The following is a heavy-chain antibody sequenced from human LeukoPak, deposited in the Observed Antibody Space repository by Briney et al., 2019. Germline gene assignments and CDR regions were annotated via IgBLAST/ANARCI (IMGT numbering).Heavy chain of an antibody. CDR3: ARIDQRKSGSYEIGVFDY. CDR1: GYTFTSYG. J-gene: IGHJ4*02. Sequence: ASVKVSCKASGYTFTSYGISWVRQAPGQGLEWMGWISAYNGNTNYAQKFQGRVTITADKSTSTAYMELSSLRSEDTAVYYCARIDQRKSGSYEIGVFDYWGQGTLVTVSS. CDR2: ISAYNGNT. D-gene: IGHD1-26*01. V-gene: IGHV1-18*01.